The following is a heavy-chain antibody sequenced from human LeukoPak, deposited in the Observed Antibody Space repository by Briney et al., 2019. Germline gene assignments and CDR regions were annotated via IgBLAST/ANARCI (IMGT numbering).Heavy chain of an antibody. V-gene: IGHV3-21*01. Sequence: PGGSLRLSCAASGFTFSSYSMNWVRQAPGKGLEWVSSISSSSSYIYYADSVKGRFIISRDNAKNSLYLQMNSLRAEDTAVYYCARSFLSIAAAATDYWGQGTLVTVSS. CDR1: GFTFSSYS. D-gene: IGHD6-13*01. CDR2: ISSSSSYI. CDR3: ARSFLSIAAAATDY. J-gene: IGHJ4*02.